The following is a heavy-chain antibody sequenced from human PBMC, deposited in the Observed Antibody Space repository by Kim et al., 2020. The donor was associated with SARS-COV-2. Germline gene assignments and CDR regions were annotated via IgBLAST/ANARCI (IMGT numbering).Heavy chain of an antibody. CDR3: ARPLYSSGWDGPFQH. D-gene: IGHD6-19*01. Sequence: GGSLRLSCAASGCTFSSYGMHWVRQAPGKGLEWVAVIWYDGSNKYYADSVKGRFTISRDNSKNTLYLQMNSLRAEDTAVYYCARPLYSSGWDGPFQHWGQGTLVTVSS. V-gene: IGHV3-33*01. CDR1: GCTFSSYG. J-gene: IGHJ1*01. CDR2: IWYDGSNK.